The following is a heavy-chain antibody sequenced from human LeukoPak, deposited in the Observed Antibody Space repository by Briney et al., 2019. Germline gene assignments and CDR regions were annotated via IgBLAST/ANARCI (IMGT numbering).Heavy chain of an antibody. D-gene: IGHD2-21*02. Sequence: GGSLRLSCAGSGFTFSSYGLRWVRQAPGKGLDWASYISSSGTAIYYADSVKGRFTISRDNARNSLYLQMNSLSGEDTAVYYCAASGVVTGSPHGFDIWGQGTMVTVSS. CDR1: GFTFSSYG. CDR3: AASGVVTGSPHGFDI. V-gene: IGHV3-48*03. J-gene: IGHJ3*02. CDR2: ISSSGTAI.